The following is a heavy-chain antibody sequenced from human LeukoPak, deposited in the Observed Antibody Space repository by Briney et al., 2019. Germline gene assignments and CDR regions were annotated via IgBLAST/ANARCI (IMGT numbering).Heavy chain of an antibody. CDR1: GGSISSYY. CDR2: IYTSGST. V-gene: IGHV4-4*07. D-gene: IGHD3-22*01. J-gene: IGHJ4*02. CDR3: ASGGDYYDSSGYQFGY. Sequence: SETLSLTCTVSGGSISSYYWSWIRQPAGEGLEWIGRIYTSGSTNYNPSLKSRVTMSVDTSKNQLSLKLSSVTASDPAVYYCASGGDYYDSSGYQFGYWGQGTLVTVSS.